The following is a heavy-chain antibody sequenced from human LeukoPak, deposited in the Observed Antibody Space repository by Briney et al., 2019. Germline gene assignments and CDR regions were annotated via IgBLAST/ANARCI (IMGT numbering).Heavy chain of an antibody. J-gene: IGHJ4*02. D-gene: IGHD6-19*01. CDR1: GGSISSYY. CDR3: ARIAVSSGWGYFDY. V-gene: IGHV4-59*08. Sequence: SETLSLTCTVSGGSISSYYRSWIRQPPGKGLEWIGYIYYSGSTNYNPSLKSRVTISVDTSKNQFSLKLSSVTAADTAVYYCARIAVSSGWGYFDYWGQGALVTASS. CDR2: IYYSGST.